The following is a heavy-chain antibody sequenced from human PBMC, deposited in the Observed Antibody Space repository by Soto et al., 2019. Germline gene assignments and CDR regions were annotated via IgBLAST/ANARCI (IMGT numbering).Heavy chain of an antibody. Sequence: PGESLKICCKGSGYSFTSYWIAWVRQVPGKGLELMGVIYPGDSDIRYSPSFQGQVTISADKSISTAYLQWSSLKASDSAMYFCARHYYYDSIYYYPTNTQLLLDYWGQRSLDTGSS. CDR1: GYSFTSYW. CDR2: IYPGDSDI. CDR3: ARHYYYDSIYYYPTNTQLLLDY. J-gene: IGHJ4*02. D-gene: IGHD3-22*01. V-gene: IGHV5-51*01.